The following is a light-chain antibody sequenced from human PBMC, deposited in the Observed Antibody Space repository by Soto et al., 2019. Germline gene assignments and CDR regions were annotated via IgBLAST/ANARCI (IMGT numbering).Light chain of an antibody. CDR3: VSYTSSTTYV. Sequence: QSALTKPASVSDSPGQSITISCTGTSSDVGGSNFVSWYQQHPGKPPKLIIYDVANRPSGVSNRFSGSKSGSTASLIISRLQTGDEADYYCVSYTSSTTYVFGTGTKLTVL. J-gene: IGLJ1*01. CDR2: DVA. CDR1: SSDVGGSNF. V-gene: IGLV2-14*03.